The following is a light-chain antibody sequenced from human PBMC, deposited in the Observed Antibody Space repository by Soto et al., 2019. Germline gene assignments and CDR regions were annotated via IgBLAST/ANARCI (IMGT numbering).Light chain of an antibody. V-gene: IGLV2-8*01. Sequence: QSALTQPPSASGSPGQSVTISCTGTSNDIGGYNFVSWYQQQPGKAPTLMIYEVYKRPSGVPDRFSGSKSGNTASLTVSGLQADDEADYHCTSFARSEDPCVVFGGGTKVTVL. CDR3: TSFARSEDPCVV. CDR1: SNDIGGYNF. CDR2: EVY. J-gene: IGLJ2*01.